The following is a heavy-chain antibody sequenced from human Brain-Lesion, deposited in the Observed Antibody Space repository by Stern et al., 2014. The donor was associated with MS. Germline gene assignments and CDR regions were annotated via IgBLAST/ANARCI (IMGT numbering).Heavy chain of an antibody. J-gene: IGHJ4*02. CDR2: INRDGSDT. CDR1: GFNFSSYW. D-gene: IGHD3-16*01. CDR3: ARGVGDY. Sequence: VQLVQSGGGLVQPGGSLRLSCAASGFNFSSYWMHWVRQFPGKGLFWVSQINRDGSDTSYAVSVKGRFSISRDNIRNMLYLRMTSLRAEDTAVYYCARGVGDYWGQGARVTVSS. V-gene: IGHV3-74*02.